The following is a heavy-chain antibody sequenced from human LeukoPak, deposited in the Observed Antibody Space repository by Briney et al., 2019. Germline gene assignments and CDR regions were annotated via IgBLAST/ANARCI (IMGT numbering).Heavy chain of an antibody. CDR3: AKFGRLVPAAIQAVDY. D-gene: IGHD2-2*02. CDR1: GFTFSSYG. V-gene: IGHV3-30*02. CDR2: IRYDGSNK. Sequence: GGSLRLSCAASGFTFSSYGMHWVRQAPGKGLEWVAFIRYDGSNKYYGDSVKGRFTISRDNSKNTLYLQMNSLRAEDTAVYYCAKFGRLVPAAIQAVDYWGQGTLVTVSS. J-gene: IGHJ4*02.